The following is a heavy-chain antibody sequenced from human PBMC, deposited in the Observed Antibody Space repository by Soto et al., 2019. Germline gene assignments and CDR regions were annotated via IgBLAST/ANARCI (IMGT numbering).Heavy chain of an antibody. V-gene: IGHV4-59*01. CDR1: GGSISSYY. Sequence: SETLSLTCTVSGGSISSYYWSWIRQPPGKGLEWIGHIYYSGSTNYNPSLKSRVTISVDTSKNQFSLKLGSVTAADTAVYYCARVYGDYYYYYYYMDVWGKGTTVTVSS. D-gene: IGHD4-17*01. J-gene: IGHJ6*03. CDR3: ARVYGDYYYYYYYMDV. CDR2: IYYSGST.